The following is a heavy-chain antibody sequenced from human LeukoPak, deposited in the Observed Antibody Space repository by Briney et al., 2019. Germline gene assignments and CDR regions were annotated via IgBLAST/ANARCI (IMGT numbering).Heavy chain of an antibody. J-gene: IGHJ4*02. CDR2: ISGDNGNT. CDR3: ARDCDRSGYYCY. V-gene: IGHV1-18*04. CDR1: GYSFTTYW. D-gene: IGHD3-22*01. Sequence: GESLTISCKGSGYSFTTYWIGWVRQMPGKGLEWMGCISGDNGNTNYAQKLQGRVTMTTDTSTSTAYIELRSLRSDDTAVYYCARDCDRSGYYCYWGQGTLVTVSS.